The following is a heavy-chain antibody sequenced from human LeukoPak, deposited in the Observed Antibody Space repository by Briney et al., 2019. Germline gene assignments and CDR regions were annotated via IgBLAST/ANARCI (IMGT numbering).Heavy chain of an antibody. J-gene: IGHJ3*02. Sequence: GASVKVSCKASGGTFSSYTISWVRQAPGQGLEWMGRIIPLLGIANYAQKFQGRVTITADKSTSAAYMELSSLGAEDTAVYYCAKILFGESTYDAFDIWGQGTMVTVSS. CDR2: IIPLLGIA. D-gene: IGHD3-10*01. CDR3: AKILFGESTYDAFDI. V-gene: IGHV1-69*02. CDR1: GGTFSSYT.